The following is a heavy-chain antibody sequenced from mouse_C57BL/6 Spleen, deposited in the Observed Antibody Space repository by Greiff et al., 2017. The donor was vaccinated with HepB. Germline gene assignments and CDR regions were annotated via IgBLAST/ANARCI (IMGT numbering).Heavy chain of an antibody. J-gene: IGHJ1*03. CDR3: ARALLLRGYFDV. Sequence: VQLQQSGPELVKPGASVKIPCKASGYTFTDYNMDWVKQSHGKSLEWIGDINPNNGGTIYNQKFKGKATLTVDKSSSTAYMELRSLTSEDTAVYYCARALLLRGYFDVWGTGTTVTVSS. CDR2: INPNNGGT. V-gene: IGHV1-18*01. D-gene: IGHD1-1*01. CDR1: GYTFTDYN.